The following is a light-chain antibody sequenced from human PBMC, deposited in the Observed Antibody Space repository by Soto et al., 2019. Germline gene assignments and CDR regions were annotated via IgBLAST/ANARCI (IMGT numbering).Light chain of an antibody. V-gene: IGKV3-15*01. CDR2: HTS. J-gene: IGKJ4*01. CDR1: QSISGN. Sequence: EIVMTQSPATLSVSPGESATLSSRASQSISGNLAWYQQKPGLAPRLLIYHTSIRATGGPAKFSGSGSGTEFSLTISSLQSEDFAVYYCQRHDNLPLTFGGGPRL. CDR3: QRHDNLPLT.